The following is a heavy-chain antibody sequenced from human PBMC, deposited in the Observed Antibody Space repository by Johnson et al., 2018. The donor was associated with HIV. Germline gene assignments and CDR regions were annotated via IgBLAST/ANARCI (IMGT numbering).Heavy chain of an antibody. CDR3: AKGRWEATTYDDAFDI. CDR2: IYSGGST. CDR1: GFTFSSYA. Sequence: QMLLVESGGGVVQPGRSLRLSCIASGFTFSSYAMSWVRQAPGKGLEWVSVIYSGGSTYYADSVKGRFTISRDNSKNTLYLQMNSLRAEDTAVYYCAKGRWEATTYDDAFDIWGQGTMVTVSS. V-gene: IGHV3-NL1*01. D-gene: IGHD1-26*01. J-gene: IGHJ3*02.